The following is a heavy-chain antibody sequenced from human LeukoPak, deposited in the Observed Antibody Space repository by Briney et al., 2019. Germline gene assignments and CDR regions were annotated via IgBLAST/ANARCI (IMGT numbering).Heavy chain of an antibody. V-gene: IGHV1-46*01. CDR2: INPSGGNT. CDR1: GYTFTSYY. J-gene: IGHJ6*03. D-gene: IGHD3-10*01. CDR3: ATGPDYYGSGSALHYYYYMDV. Sequence: RASVKVSCKASGYTFTSYYMHWVRQAPGQGLEWMGIINPSGGNTNYAQKLQGRVTMTTDTSTSTAYMELRSLRSDDTAVYYCATGPDYYGSGSALHYYYYMDVWGKGTTVTVSS.